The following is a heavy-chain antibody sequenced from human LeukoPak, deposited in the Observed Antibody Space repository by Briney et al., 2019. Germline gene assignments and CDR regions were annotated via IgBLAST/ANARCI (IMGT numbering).Heavy chain of an antibody. Sequence: PGGSLRLSCAASGFTFSSYGMHWVRQAPGKGLEWVAVIWYDGSNKDYADSVKGRFTISRDNSKNTLYLQMNSLRAEDTAVYYCARDAPGGRYFDYWGQGTLVTVSS. CDR2: IWYDGSNK. V-gene: IGHV3-33*01. CDR1: GFTFSSYG. J-gene: IGHJ4*02. CDR3: ARDAPGGRYFDY. D-gene: IGHD1-26*01.